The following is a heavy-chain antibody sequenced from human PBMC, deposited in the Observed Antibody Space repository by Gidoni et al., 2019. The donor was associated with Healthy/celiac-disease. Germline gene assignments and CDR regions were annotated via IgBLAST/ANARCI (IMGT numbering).Heavy chain of an antibody. V-gene: IGHV4-4*02. CDR3: ARKRYSGSYGGIYYYYGMDV. CDR2: IYHSGST. Sequence: VQLQKSGPGLVKPSVTLSPTCAVSGGSISRSNWWSWVRQPPGQGLEWIGEIYHSGSTNYNPSLKSRVTISVDKSKNQFSLKLSSVTAADTAVYYCARKRYSGSYGGIYYYYGMDVWGQGTTVTVSS. D-gene: IGHD1-26*01. CDR1: GGSISRSNW. J-gene: IGHJ6*02.